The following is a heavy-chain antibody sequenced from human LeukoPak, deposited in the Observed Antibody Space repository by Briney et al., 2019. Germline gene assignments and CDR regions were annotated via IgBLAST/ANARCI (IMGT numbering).Heavy chain of an antibody. CDR2: MNPNSGNT. D-gene: IGHD1-26*01. J-gene: IGHJ6*03. CDR1: GYTFTSYD. Sequence: ASVKVSCKASGYTFTSYDINRVRQATGQGLEWMGWMNPNSGNTGYAQKFQGRVTMTRNTSISTAYMELSSLRSEDTAVYYCARSSGSYSLYYYYYYMDVWGKGTTVTVSS. V-gene: IGHV1-8*01. CDR3: ARSSGSYSLYYYYYYMDV.